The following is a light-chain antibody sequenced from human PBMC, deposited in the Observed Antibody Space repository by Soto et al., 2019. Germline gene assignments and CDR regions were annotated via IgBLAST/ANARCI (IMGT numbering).Light chain of an antibody. CDR1: SSNFGSSYD. Sequence: QSVLTQPPSVSGAPGQRVTISCTGSSSNFGSSYDVHWYRQLPGTAPKLLIYGNNNRPSGVPDRFSGSKSGTLASLAITGLQAEDEADYYCQSYDSGLYVVFGGGTKLTVL. V-gene: IGLV1-40*01. CDR3: QSYDSGLYVV. CDR2: GNN. J-gene: IGLJ2*01.